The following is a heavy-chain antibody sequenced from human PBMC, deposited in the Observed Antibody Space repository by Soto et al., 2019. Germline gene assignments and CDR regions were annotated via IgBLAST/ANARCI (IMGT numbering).Heavy chain of an antibody. Sequence: PLSVTAADAGGCITSGGYSWGWIRQPPGQGLEWIGYMYHSGNTYYNPSLKGRVTISLDHSRNQLSLRLNSVTAADTAVYFCASRKYDVVAGSVWFDPWGQGTLVTVSS. D-gene: IGHD2-21*01. CDR3: ASRKYDVVAGSVWFDP. CDR1: GGCITSGGYS. J-gene: IGHJ5*02. V-gene: IGHV4-30-2*01. CDR2: MYHSGNT.